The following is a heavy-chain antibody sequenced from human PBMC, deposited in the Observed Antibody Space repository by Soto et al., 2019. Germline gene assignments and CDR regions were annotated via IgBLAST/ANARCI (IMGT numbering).Heavy chain of an antibody. Sequence: GGSLRLSCAASGFIFRNFAMHWVRQAPDKGLEWLAVITFDGREKYYADSVKGRFTISRDTSKNTLYLQMNSLRIDDTALYFCTRDLLAGHDVYWGQGTLVTVSS. CDR1: GFIFRNFA. CDR3: TRDLLAGHDVY. CDR2: ITFDGREK. J-gene: IGHJ4*02. D-gene: IGHD5-12*01. V-gene: IGHV3-30*04.